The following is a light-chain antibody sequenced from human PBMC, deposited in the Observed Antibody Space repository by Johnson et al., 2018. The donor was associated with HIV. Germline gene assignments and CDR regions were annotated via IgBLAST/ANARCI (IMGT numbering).Light chain of an antibody. V-gene: IGLV1-51*02. Sequence: QSVLTQPPSVSAAPGQKVTISCSGSSSNIGNNYVSWYQQLPGTAPKLLIYENTKRPSGIPDRFSGSKSGTSANLGITGLHTGDEADYYCATLDRSLTGGGVFGTGTKVTVL. J-gene: IGLJ1*01. CDR3: ATLDRSLTGGGV. CDR1: SSNIGNNY. CDR2: ENT.